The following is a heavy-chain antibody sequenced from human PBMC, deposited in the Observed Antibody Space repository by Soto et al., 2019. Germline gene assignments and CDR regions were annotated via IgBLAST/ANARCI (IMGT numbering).Heavy chain of an antibody. CDR2: IYSGGST. J-gene: IGHJ4*02. Sequence: GGSLRLSCAASGFTVSSNYMSWVRQAPGKGLEWVSVIYSGGSTYYADSVKGRFTISRDNSKNTLYLQMNSLRAEDTAVYYCARGSSGWYVEASLDYWGQGTLVTVSS. D-gene: IGHD6-19*01. CDR3: ARGSSGWYVEASLDY. V-gene: IGHV3-53*01. CDR1: GFTVSSNY.